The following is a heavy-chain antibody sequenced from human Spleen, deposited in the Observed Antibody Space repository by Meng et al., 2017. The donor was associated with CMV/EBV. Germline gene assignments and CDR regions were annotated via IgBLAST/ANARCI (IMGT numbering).Heavy chain of an antibody. CDR1: GFTFSSHW. V-gene: IGHV3-74*01. CDR2: VKSDGETT. Sequence: GESLKISCAASGFTFSSHWMHWVRQAPGKGLAWVSRVKSDGETTSYADSVKGRFTISRDNAKNTLYLQMNSLRAEDTAVYYCTRGYALDRFDPWGQGTLVTVSS. D-gene: IGHD5-12*01. J-gene: IGHJ5*02. CDR3: TRGYALDRFDP.